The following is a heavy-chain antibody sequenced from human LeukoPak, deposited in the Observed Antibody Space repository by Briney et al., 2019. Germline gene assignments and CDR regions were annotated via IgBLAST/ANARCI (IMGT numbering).Heavy chain of an antibody. CDR3: TREQDREASATVVGDY. CDR2: ISTGTYI. J-gene: IGHJ4*02. V-gene: IGHV3-48*03. D-gene: IGHD4-23*01. CDR1: GFTFSRFE. Sequence: GGSLRLSCVASGFTFSRFEMNWVRQAPGKGLEWISHISTGTYIAYTDSVKGRFTISRDNAKSSLFLQMNSLRAEDTAVYYCTREQDREASATVVGDYWGQGTLVTVSS.